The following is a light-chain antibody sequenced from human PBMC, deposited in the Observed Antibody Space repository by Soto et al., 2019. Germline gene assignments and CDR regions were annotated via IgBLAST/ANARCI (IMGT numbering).Light chain of an antibody. V-gene: IGKV3-20*01. CDR1: QSVSNNY. CDR2: GAS. CDR3: QQYGSSGT. Sequence: EIVLPQSHGTLSLSPGESATLSCRASQSVSNNYLAWYQQKPGQAPRLLIYGASNRATGIPDRFSGSGSGTDFTLTISRLEPEDFAVYYCQQYGSSGTFGQGTKVDIK. J-gene: IGKJ1*01.